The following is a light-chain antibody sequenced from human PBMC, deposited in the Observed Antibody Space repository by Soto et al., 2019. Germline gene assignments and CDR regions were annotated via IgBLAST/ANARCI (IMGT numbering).Light chain of an antibody. CDR1: QSVSSSF. CDR2: GAS. J-gene: IGKJ1*01. V-gene: IGKV3-20*01. CDR3: QQYGSSPPWT. Sequence: EIVLTQSPGTLSSSPGERATLSCRASQSVSSSFLAWYQQKPGQAPRLLIYGASSRATGIPDRFSGSGSGTDFTLTISRLEPEDFAVYYCQQYGSSPPWTFGQGTKVEIE.